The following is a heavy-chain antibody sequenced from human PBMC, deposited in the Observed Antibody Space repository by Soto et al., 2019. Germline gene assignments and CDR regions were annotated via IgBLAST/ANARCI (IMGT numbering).Heavy chain of an antibody. D-gene: IGHD5-12*01. J-gene: IGHJ6*01. V-gene: IGHV3-11*01. Sequence: QVQLVESGGGLVKPGGSLRLSCAASGFTFSDYYMSWIRPAPGKGLEWVSYLSSSGRTIYYADSVQGRFTISRDNAKNSLYLQMNSLRAEDTPGYYCAREDVYNYSPYYYYYYGMDVWGQGTTVTVSS. CDR3: AREDVYNYSPYYYYYYGMDV. CDR2: LSSSGRTI. CDR1: GFTFSDYY.